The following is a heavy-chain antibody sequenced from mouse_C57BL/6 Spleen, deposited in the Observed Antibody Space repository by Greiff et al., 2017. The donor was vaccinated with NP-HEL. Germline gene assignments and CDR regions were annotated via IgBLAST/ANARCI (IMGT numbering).Heavy chain of an antibody. Sequence: VKLMESGPGLVQPSQSLSITCTVSGFSLTSYGVHWVRQSPGKGLEWLGVIWRGGSTDYNAAFMSRLSITKDNSKSQVFFKMNSLQADDTAIYYCAKNYDYDGNYYAMDYWGQGTSVTVSS. D-gene: IGHD2-4*01. CDR3: AKNYDYDGNYYAMDY. J-gene: IGHJ4*01. CDR2: IWRGGST. V-gene: IGHV2-5*01. CDR1: GFSLTSYG.